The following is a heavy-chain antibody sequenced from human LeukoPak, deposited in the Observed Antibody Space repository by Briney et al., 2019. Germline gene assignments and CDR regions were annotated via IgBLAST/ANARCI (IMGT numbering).Heavy chain of an antibody. D-gene: IGHD6-6*01. CDR1: GFTFSSYG. J-gene: IGHJ1*01. CDR3: AKARSIAARPGYFQH. CDR2: IRYDGSNK. V-gene: IGHV3-30*02. Sequence: PGGSLRLSCAASGFTFSSYGMHWVRQAPGKGLEWVAFIRYDGSNKYYADSVKGRFTISRDNSKNTLYLQMSSLRAEDTAVYYCAKARSIAARPGYFQHWGQGTLVTVSS.